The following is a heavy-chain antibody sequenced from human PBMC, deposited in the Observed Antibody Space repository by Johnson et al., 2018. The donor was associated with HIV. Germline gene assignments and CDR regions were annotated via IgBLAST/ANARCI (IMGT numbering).Heavy chain of an antibody. J-gene: IGHJ3*02. CDR3: ARDKRDYDFWGGDAFDI. V-gene: IGHV3-11*04. D-gene: IGHD3-3*01. CDR2: ISSSGSAI. Sequence: QVHLVESGGGLVKPGGSLRLSCTASGFTFSDYYMNWIRQAPGKGLEWVSYISSSGSAIYYAGSVKGRFTISRDNSKNTLYLQMNSLRAEDTAVYYCARDKRDYDFWGGDAFDIWGQGTMVTVSS. CDR1: GFTFSDYY.